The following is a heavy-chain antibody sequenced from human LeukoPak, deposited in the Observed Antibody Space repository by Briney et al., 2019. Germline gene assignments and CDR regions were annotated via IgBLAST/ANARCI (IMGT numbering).Heavy chain of an antibody. Sequence: ASVKVSCKASGYTFTGYYMHWVRQAPGQGLEWMGWINPNSGGTNYAQKFQGRVTMTRDTSISTAYMELSRLRSDDTAVYYCARGPYDYVWGSYRYTLDYWGQGTLVTVSS. J-gene: IGHJ4*02. CDR1: GYTFTGYY. CDR2: INPNSGGT. D-gene: IGHD3-16*02. V-gene: IGHV1-2*02. CDR3: ARGPYDYVWGSYRYTLDY.